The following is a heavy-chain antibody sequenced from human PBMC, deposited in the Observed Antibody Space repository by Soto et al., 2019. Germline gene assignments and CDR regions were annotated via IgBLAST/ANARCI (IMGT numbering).Heavy chain of an antibody. CDR1: GFTFSSYA. J-gene: IGHJ6*02. CDR2: ISGSGGITYT. Sequence: GGSLRLSCAASGFTFSSYAMSWVRQAPGKGLEWVSAISGSGGITYTYYADSVKGRFTISRENAKNSLYLQMNNLRAGDTAVYYCARAYSGRLPRRADYYYAMDVWGQGTTVTVSS. CDR3: ARAYSGRLPRRADYYYAMDV. V-gene: IGHV3-23*01. D-gene: IGHD2-15*01.